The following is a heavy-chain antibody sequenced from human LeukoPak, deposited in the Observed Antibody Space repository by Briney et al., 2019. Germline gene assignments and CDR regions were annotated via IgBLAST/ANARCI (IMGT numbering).Heavy chain of an antibody. Sequence: QPGRSLRLSCAASGFTFSSYGIHWVRQAPGKGLEWVAVIWYDGSNKYYADSVKGRVTISRDNSKDRPYLQMNSLRVEDTAVYYCARDRADYGDGIDYWGQGTLVTVSS. CDR2: IWYDGSNK. D-gene: IGHD4-17*01. J-gene: IGHJ4*02. CDR1: GFTFSSYG. V-gene: IGHV3-33*01. CDR3: ARDRADYGDGIDY.